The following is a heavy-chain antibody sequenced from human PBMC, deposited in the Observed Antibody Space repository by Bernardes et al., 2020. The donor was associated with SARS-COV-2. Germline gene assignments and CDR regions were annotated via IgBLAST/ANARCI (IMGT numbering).Heavy chain of an antibody. V-gene: IGHV3-74*01. D-gene: IGHD5-12*01. CDR1: GFTLSRYW. J-gene: IGHJ4*02. Sequence: SLSLSCAASGFTLSRYWMHWVRQAPGKGLVWVSRIYTGGSDSYYADSVKDRFTISRDNAKNTLYLQMNSLRVEDTAVYYCARGNTGYGRFDSWGQGTLVTVSS. CDR2: IYTGGSDS. CDR3: ARGNTGYGRFDS.